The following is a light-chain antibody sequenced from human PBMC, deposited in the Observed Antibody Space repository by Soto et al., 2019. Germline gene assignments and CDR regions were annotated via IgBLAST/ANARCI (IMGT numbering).Light chain of an antibody. V-gene: IGLV2-14*01. CDR1: SSDVGGYNY. J-gene: IGLJ1*01. Sequence: QSALTQPASVSGSPGQSITISCTGTSSDVGGYNYVSWYQQLPGKAPKRMIYDVSNRPSGVSNRFSGSKSGNTASLTISGLQAEDEADYYCSSYTSSSTLFGTGTKLTVL. CDR2: DVS. CDR3: SSYTSSSTL.